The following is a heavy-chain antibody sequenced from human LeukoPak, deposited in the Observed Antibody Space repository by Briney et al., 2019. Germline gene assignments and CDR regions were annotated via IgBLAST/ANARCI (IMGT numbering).Heavy chain of an antibody. Sequence: SQTLSLTCAVSGRSISSGGYSWSWIRQPPGKGLEWIGYIYHSGSTYYNPSLKSRVTISVDRSKNQFSLKLSSVTAADTAVYYCARGNPYSYGYNYWGQGTLVTVSS. CDR1: GRSISSGGYS. CDR2: IYHSGST. CDR3: ARGNPYSYGYNY. V-gene: IGHV4-30-2*01. D-gene: IGHD5-18*01. J-gene: IGHJ4*02.